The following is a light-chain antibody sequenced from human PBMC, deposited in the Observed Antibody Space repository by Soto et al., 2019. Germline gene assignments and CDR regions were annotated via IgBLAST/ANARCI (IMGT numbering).Light chain of an antibody. CDR1: QTIIRY. V-gene: IGKV1-39*01. CDR3: QQRSNWRWLT. CDR2: TAS. Sequence: DIQMTQSPSSLSASVGDRVTISCRASQTIIRYLNWYQQSPGKAPNLLIYTASSLQSGVPSRFSGSGSGTDFTLTISSLEPEDFAVYYCQQRSNWRWLTFGGGTKVDNK. J-gene: IGKJ4*01.